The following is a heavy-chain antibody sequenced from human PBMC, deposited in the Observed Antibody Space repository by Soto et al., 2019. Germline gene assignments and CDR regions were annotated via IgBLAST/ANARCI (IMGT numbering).Heavy chain of an antibody. CDR3: ATRLAWLRGMDV. Sequence: ASVKVSGKVSGYTLTELSMHWVRQAPGKGLEWMGGFDPEDGETIYAQKFQGRVTMTEDTSTDTAYMELSSLRSEDTAVYYCATRLAWLRGMDVWGQGTTVTVSS. V-gene: IGHV1-24*01. CDR1: GYTLTELS. D-gene: IGHD5-12*01. J-gene: IGHJ6*02. CDR2: FDPEDGET.